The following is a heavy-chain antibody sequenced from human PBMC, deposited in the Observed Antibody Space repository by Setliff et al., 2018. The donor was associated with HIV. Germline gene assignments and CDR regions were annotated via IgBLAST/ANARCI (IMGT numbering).Heavy chain of an antibody. CDR1: GYTLTELS. Sequence: ASVKVSCKISGYTLTELSIHWVRQAPGKGLEWMANFDPEDGETFYAQKFQGRLTMTESTNTAYMELSSLRSEDTAVYYCARDGPSYHYYMDVWGKGTTVTAP. V-gene: IGHV1-24*01. CDR2: FDPEDGET. J-gene: IGHJ6*03. CDR3: ARDGPSYHYYMDV.